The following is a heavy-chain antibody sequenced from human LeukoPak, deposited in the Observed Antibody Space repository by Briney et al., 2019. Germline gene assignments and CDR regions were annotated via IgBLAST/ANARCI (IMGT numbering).Heavy chain of an antibody. V-gene: IGHV4-59*08. CDR2: IYYSGST. CDR3: ARHEVQPGAAAIDY. CDR1: GGSISSYY. Sequence: SETLSLTCTVSGGSISSYYWSWIRQPPGKGLEWIGYIYYSGSTNYNPSLKSRVTISVDTSKNQFSVKLSSVTAADTAVYYCARHEVQPGAAAIDYWGQGTLVTVSS. J-gene: IGHJ4*02. D-gene: IGHD6-13*01.